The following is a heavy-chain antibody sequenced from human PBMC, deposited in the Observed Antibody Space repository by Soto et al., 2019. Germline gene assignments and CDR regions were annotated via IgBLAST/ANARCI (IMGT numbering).Heavy chain of an antibody. CDR2: IWDDGSNK. V-gene: IGHV3-33*01. J-gene: IGHJ4*02. D-gene: IGHD3-10*01. CDR1: GFTFSGYG. Sequence: GGSLRLSCAASGFTFSGYGMHWVRQAPGKGLEWVAVIWDDGSNKYYVDSVKGRFTISRDDSKNTLYLQMNSLRAEDTAVYYCARVQSDTTIGALDYWGQGTLVTVSS. CDR3: ARVQSDTTIGALDY.